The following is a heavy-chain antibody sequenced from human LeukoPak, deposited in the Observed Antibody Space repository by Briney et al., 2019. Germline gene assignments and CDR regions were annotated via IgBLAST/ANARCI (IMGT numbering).Heavy chain of an antibody. CDR3: ANLLSAAAVMDY. CDR2: ISYDGSNK. D-gene: IGHD6-13*01. Sequence: GGSLRLSCAASGFTFSSYGMHWVRQAPGKGLEWVAVISYDGSNKYYADSVKGRFTISRDNSKNTLYLQMNSLRAEDTAVYYCANLLSAAAVMDYWGQGTLVTVSS. CDR1: GFTFSSYG. V-gene: IGHV3-30*18. J-gene: IGHJ4*02.